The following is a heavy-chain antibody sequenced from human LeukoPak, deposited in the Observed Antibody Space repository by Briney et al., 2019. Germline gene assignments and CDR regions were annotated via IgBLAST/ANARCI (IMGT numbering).Heavy chain of an antibody. CDR1: GFTFDDYA. CDR2: ISWNSGSI. D-gene: IGHD3-16*02. J-gene: IGHJ3*02. CDR3: AKLPDYDYVWGSYRYSPSDAFDI. V-gene: IGHV3-9*01. Sequence: PGGSLRLSCAASGFTFDDYAMHWVRQAPGKGLEWVSGISWNSGSIGYADSVKGRFTISRDNAKNSLYLQMNSLRAEDTALYYCAKLPDYDYVWGSYRYSPSDAFDIWGQGTMVTVSS.